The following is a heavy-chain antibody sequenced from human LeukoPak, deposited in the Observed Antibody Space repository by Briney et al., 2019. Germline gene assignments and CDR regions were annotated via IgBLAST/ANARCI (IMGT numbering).Heavy chain of an antibody. CDR2: ISSSSSYI. CDR3: ARGVRIAVAGYIDY. J-gene: IGHJ4*02. Sequence: GGSLRLSCAASGFTFSSDAMRWVRQAPGKGLEWVSSISSSSSYIYYADSVKGRFTISRDNAKNSLYLQMNSLRAEDTAVYYCARGVRIAVAGYIDYWGQGTLVTVSS. V-gene: IGHV3-21*01. D-gene: IGHD6-19*01. CDR1: GFTFSSDA.